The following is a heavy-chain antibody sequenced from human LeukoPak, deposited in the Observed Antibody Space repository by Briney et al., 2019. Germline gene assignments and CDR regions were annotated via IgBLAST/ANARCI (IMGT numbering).Heavy chain of an antibody. CDR1: GFTFSSYS. D-gene: IGHD6-19*01. CDR2: ISSSRSYI. J-gene: IGHJ3*02. V-gene: IGHV3-21*01. Sequence: GGSLTLSCAASGFTFSSYSMNWVRHAPGEGLEWVSSISSSRSYIYYAHSVKGRFTISRDNAKNSLYLQMNSLRAEETAVYYCARVGRYSSGWDDAFDIWGQGTMVTVSS. CDR3: ARVGRYSSGWDDAFDI.